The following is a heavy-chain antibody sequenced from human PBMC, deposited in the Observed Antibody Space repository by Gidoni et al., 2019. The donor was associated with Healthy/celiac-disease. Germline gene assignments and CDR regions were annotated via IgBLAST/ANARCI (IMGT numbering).Heavy chain of an antibody. Sequence: QVQLVESGGGVVQPGRSLRLSCAASGFTFSSYAMHWVRQAPGKGLGWVAFISYEGSNKYYADSVKGRFTISRDNSKNTLYLQMNSLRAEDTAVYYCARDYGGFRELFYFDYWGQGTLVTVSS. CDR1: GFTFSSYA. D-gene: IGHD3-10*01. CDR3: ARDYGGFRELFYFDY. V-gene: IGHV3-30-3*01. CDR2: ISYEGSNK. J-gene: IGHJ4*02.